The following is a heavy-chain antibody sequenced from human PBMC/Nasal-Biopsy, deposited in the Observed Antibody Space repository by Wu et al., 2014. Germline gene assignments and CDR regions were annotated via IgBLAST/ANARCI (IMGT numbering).Heavy chain of an antibody. J-gene: IGHJ3*01. CDR3: AKDRDIGFPHDAFDV. CDR2: INWNSVNI. CDR1: GFDFEDYA. D-gene: IGHD3-10*01. Sequence: LRLSCAASGFDFEDYAMQWVRQAPGKGLEWVSGINWNSVNIAYAESVKGRFTISRDNAKKSLYLQMDSLRAEDTALYYCAKDRDIGFPHDAFDVWG. V-gene: IGHV3-9*01.